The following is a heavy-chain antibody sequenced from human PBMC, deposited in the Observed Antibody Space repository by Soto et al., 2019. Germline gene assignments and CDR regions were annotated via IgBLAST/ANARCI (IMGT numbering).Heavy chain of an antibody. CDR3: ARARNYYDRSGYDAFDI. D-gene: IGHD3-22*01. CDR2: VYYSEST. CDR1: GFAIRTYY. J-gene: IGHJ3*02. Sequence: SATLSLTCSVTGFAIRTYYWSWIRQPPGKGLEWIGYVYYSESTQYNPSLKSRVTMSVDTSRNQFSLNLSSVTAADTAVYYCARARNYYDRSGYDAFDIWGQGTMVT. V-gene: IGHV4-59*01.